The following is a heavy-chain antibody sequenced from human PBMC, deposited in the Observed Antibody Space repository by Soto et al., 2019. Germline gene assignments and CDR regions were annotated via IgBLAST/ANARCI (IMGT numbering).Heavy chain of an antibody. Sequence: ITLKESGPTLVKPTQTLTLTCTFSGFSLNTGGVGVGWVRQPRGKAMEWLALIYWDDDEHYRPSLRSRLNITKDTINNQVVLTMTNMDPEDTATYYCVRNWRYYGGDYYYGMDAWGQGTTVTVSS. D-gene: IGHD3-10*01. V-gene: IGHV2-5*02. CDR3: VRNWRYYGGDYYYGMDA. CDR1: GFSLNTGGVG. CDR2: IYWDDDE. J-gene: IGHJ6*02.